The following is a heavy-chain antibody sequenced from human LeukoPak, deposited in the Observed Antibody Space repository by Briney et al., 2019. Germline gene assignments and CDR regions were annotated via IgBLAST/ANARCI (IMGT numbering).Heavy chain of an antibody. V-gene: IGHV4-61*01. Sequence: SETLSLTCTVSGGSVSSGSYYWSWIRQPPGKGLEWIGYIYDSGSTNYNPSLKSRVTISVDTSKNQFSLKLSSVTAADTAVYYCARDPSGYFNYWGQGTLVTVSP. CDR1: GGSVSSGSYY. CDR3: ARDPSGYFNY. J-gene: IGHJ4*02. CDR2: IYDSGST. D-gene: IGHD3-22*01.